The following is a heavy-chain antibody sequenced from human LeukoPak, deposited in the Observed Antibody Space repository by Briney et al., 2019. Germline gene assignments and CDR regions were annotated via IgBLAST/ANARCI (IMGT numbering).Heavy chain of an antibody. Sequence: TGGSLRLSCAASGFIFSNYGMHWVRQAPGKGLEWVAVISYDGKHDYHIDSVKGRFTISRDNSNNILYLQMNSLRREDTAVYYCARGAPYSSSWYRGDFQYWGQGTLVSVS. CDR1: GFIFSNYG. CDR2: ISYDGKHD. D-gene: IGHD6-13*01. V-gene: IGHV3-30*03. J-gene: IGHJ1*01. CDR3: ARGAPYSSSWYRGDFQY.